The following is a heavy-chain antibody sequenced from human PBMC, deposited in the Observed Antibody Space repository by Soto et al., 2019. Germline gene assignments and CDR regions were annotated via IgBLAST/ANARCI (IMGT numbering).Heavy chain of an antibody. D-gene: IGHD7-27*01. CDR2: IYHSGST. CDR1: GGSISSGGYS. V-gene: IGHV4-30-2*01. CDR3: ASASGDLVYYYGMDV. Sequence: SETLSLTCAVSGGSISSGGYSWSWIRQPPGKGLEWIGYIYHSGSTYYNPSLKSRVTISVDRSKNQFSLKLSSVTAADTAVYYRASASGDLVYYYGMDVWGQGTTVTVSS. J-gene: IGHJ6*02.